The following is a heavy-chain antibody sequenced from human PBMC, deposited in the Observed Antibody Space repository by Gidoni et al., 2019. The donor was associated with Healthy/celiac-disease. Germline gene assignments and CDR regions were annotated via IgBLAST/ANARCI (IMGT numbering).Heavy chain of an antibody. J-gene: IGHJ3*02. D-gene: IGHD1-26*01. V-gene: IGHV4-39*01. Sequence: QLQLQESGPGLVKPSETLSLPCTVSGGPISSSSYYWGWIRQPPGKGLEWIGSIYYSGSTYYNPSLKSRVTISVDMSKNQFSLKLSSVTAADTAVYYCARGQGWELLECEAFDIWGQGTMVTVSS. CDR1: GGPISSSSYY. CDR2: IYYSGST. CDR3: ARGQGWELLECEAFDI.